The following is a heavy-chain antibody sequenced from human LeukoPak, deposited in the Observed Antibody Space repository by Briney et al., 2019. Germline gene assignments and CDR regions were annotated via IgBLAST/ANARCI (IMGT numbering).Heavy chain of an antibody. D-gene: IGHD6-6*01. CDR1: GFTFSSYG. J-gene: IGHJ4*02. CDR2: ISYDGNNK. CDR3: AKDHSSSYFDY. Sequence: GGSLRLSCAASGFTFSSYGMHWVRQAPGKGLEWVAVISYDGNNKYYADSVKGRFTISRDNSKNTLYLQMNSLRAEDTAVYYCAKDHSSSYFDYWGQGTLVTVSS. V-gene: IGHV3-30*18.